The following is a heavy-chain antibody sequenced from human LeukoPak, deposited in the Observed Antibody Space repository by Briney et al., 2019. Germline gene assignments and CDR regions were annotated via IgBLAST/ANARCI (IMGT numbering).Heavy chain of an antibody. CDR1: GFTFSSYG. Sequence: PGGSLRLSCAASGFTFSSYGMHWVRQAPGKGLEWVAVIWYDGSDTYYTDSVKGRFTISRDNSKNTLYLQMNSLRAEDTAVYYCASGRGRCSSASCPQMDYWGQGTRSSSPQ. V-gene: IGHV3-33*01. D-gene: IGHD2-2*01. CDR2: IWYDGSDT. J-gene: IGHJ4*02. CDR3: ASGRGRCSSASCPQMDY.